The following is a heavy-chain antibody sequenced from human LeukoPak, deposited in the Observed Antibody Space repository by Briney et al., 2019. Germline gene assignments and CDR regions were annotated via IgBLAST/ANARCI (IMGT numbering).Heavy chain of an antibody. Sequence: SETLSLTCTVSGGSISSYYWSWFRQPPGKGLEWIGYIYYSGSTNYNPSLKSRVTISVDTSKNQFSLKLSSVTAADTAVYYCARDRRFEGWPLDYWGQGTLVTVSS. V-gene: IGHV4-59*01. D-gene: IGHD3-16*01. CDR1: GGSISSYY. CDR3: ARDRRFEGWPLDY. CDR2: IYYSGST. J-gene: IGHJ4*02.